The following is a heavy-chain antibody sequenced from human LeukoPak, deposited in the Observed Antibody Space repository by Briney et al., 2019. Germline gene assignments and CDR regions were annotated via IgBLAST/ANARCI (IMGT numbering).Heavy chain of an antibody. V-gene: IGHV4-39*07. CDR3: ARGNRYYDSSGYSYYFDY. D-gene: IGHD3-22*01. CDR2: IYHSGST. Sequence: SETLSLTCTVSGGSISSSSYYWGWLRQPPGLGLEWIGYIYHSGSTYYNPSLKSRVTISVDRSKNQFSLKLSSVTAADTAVYYCARGNRYYDSSGYSYYFDYWGQGTLVTVSS. CDR1: GGSISSSSYY. J-gene: IGHJ4*02.